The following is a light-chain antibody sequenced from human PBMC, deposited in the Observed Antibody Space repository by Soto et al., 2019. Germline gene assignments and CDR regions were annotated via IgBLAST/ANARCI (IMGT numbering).Light chain of an antibody. CDR1: TIGSNG. CDR2: YDS. J-gene: IGLJ1*01. Sequence: SYELPQPPSVSVAPGATARITCGGNTIGSNGGHWYQQKPGQAPVLVIYYDSDRPSGIPERFSGSNSGNTATLTISRVEAGDEADDYCQLWHRSSDHHVFGTGTKLPVL. V-gene: IGLV3-21*04. CDR3: QLWHRSSDHHV.